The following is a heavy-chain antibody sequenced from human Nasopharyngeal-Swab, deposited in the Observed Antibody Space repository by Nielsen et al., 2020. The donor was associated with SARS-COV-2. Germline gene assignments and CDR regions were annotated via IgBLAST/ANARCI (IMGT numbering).Heavy chain of an antibody. Sequence: GESLKISCKGSGYSFTSYWIGWVRQMPGKGLEWMGIIYPGDSDTRYSPSFQGQVTISADKSISTAYLQWGSLKASDTAMYYCARQPSQGDYYGSGSYFYYGMDVWGQGTTVTVSS. CDR3: ARQPSQGDYYGSGSYFYYGMDV. CDR1: GYSFTSYW. D-gene: IGHD3-10*01. J-gene: IGHJ6*02. V-gene: IGHV5-51*01. CDR2: IYPGDSDT.